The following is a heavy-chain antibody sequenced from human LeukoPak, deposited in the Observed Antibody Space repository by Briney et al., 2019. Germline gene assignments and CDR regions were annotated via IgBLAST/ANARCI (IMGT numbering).Heavy chain of an antibody. CDR3: AREGYSYGVRY. D-gene: IGHD5-18*01. CDR1: GGSFSGYY. V-gene: IGHV4-34*01. CDR2: INHSGST. J-gene: IGHJ4*02. Sequence: KPSETLSLTCAVYGGSFSGYYWSWIRQPPGKGLEWIGEINHSGSTNYNPSLKSRVTISVDTSKNQFSLKLSSVTAADTAAYYCAREGYSYGVRYWGQGTLVTVSS.